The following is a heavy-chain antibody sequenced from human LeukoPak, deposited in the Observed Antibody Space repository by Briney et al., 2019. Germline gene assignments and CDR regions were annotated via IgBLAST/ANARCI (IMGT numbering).Heavy chain of an antibody. Sequence: ASVNVSCKASRYSYTPHTLNWVRQAPGQGVEGMGWINTYTGKPTFAHDFTGRFVFSLDTSLITAYLQITSLKADDTAVSYCVRDIPLFRFDPWGQGSLVTVSS. V-gene: IGHV7-4-1*02. CDR1: RYSYTPHT. D-gene: IGHD2-2*02. CDR3: VRDIPLFRFDP. CDR2: INTYTGKP. J-gene: IGHJ5*02.